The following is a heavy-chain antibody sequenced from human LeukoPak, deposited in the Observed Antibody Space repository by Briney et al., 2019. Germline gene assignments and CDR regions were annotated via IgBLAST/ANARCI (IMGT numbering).Heavy chain of an antibody. Sequence: ASVKVSCKASGYTFTGYYMHWVRQAPGQGLEWMGWISAYNGNTNYAQKLQGRVTMTTDTSTSTAYMELRSLRSDDTAVYYCARDIKDYYDSSGYYPSPYYFDYWGQGTLVTVSS. CDR3: ARDIKDYYDSSGYYPSPYYFDY. J-gene: IGHJ4*02. D-gene: IGHD3-22*01. CDR1: GYTFTGYY. CDR2: ISAYNGNT. V-gene: IGHV1-18*04.